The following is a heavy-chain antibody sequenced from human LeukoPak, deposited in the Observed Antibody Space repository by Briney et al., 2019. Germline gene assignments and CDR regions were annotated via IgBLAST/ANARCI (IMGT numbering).Heavy chain of an antibody. CDR2: ITSGSGDI. CDR3: ARLRYYAMDV. J-gene: IGHJ6*02. CDR1: GFTFSSYT. Sequence: GGSLRLSCAASGFTFSSYTMNWVRQTPGKGLEWVSSITSGSGDIYYTDSVKGRFTISRDNAKNSLYLQMNSLRAEDTAVYYCARLRYYAMDVWGQGTTVTASS. V-gene: IGHV3-21*01.